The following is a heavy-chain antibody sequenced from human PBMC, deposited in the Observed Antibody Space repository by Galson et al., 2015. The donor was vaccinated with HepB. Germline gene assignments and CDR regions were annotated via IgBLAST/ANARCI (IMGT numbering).Heavy chain of an antibody. V-gene: IGHV1-69*13. CDR3: ARLYHDLWSGYVGYFQH. D-gene: IGHD3-3*01. J-gene: IGHJ1*01. CDR1: GYTFTSYG. CDR2: IIPRFRTA. Sequence: SVKVSCKASGYTFTSYGISWVRQAPGQGLEWVGGIIPRFRTANYAQRFQGRVTITADESTSTSDLELRNLRSEDTAIYYCARLYHDLWSGYVGYFQHWGPGTLVTVFS.